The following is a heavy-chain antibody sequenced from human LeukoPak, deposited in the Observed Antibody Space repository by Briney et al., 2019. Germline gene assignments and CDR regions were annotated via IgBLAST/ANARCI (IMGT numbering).Heavy chain of an antibody. J-gene: IGHJ5*02. CDR1: GGSISSYY. CDR3: ARHHYDFWSGRFDP. CDR2: IYYSGST. V-gene: IGHV4-59*08. Sequence: SQTLSLTCTLSGGSISSYYWRWIRQPPGKGLEWIGYIYYSGSTNYNPSLKSRVTISVDTSKNQFSLKLSSVTAADTAVYYCARHHYDFWSGRFDPWGQGTLVTVSS. D-gene: IGHD3-3*01.